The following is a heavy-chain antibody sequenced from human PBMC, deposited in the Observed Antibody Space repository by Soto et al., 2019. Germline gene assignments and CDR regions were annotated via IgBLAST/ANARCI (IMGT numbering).Heavy chain of an antibody. CDR3: ARQSSSYYYYYGMDV. CDR1: GGSISSSSYY. CDR2: IYYSGST. V-gene: IGHV4-39*01. Sequence: PSETLSLTCTVSGGSISSSSYYWGWIRQPPGKWLEWIGSIYYSGSTYYNPSLKSRVTISVDTSKNQFSLKLSSVTAADTAVYYCARQSSSYYYYYGMDVWGQGTTVIVYS. D-gene: IGHD6-6*01. J-gene: IGHJ6*02.